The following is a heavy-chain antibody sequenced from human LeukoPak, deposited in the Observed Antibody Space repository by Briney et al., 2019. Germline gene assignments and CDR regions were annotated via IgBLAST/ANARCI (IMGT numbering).Heavy chain of an antibody. CDR2: ISAYNGNT. D-gene: IGHD2-2*01. V-gene: IGHV1-18*01. CDR1: GYTFTSYG. J-gene: IGHJ4*02. Sequence: ASVKVSCKASGYTFTSYGISWVRQAPGQGLEWMGWISAYNGNTNYAQKLQGRVTMTTDTSTSTAYMELRSLRSDDTAVYYCARASAAHIVVVPAALGYWGQGTLVTVSS. CDR3: ARASAAHIVVVPAALGY.